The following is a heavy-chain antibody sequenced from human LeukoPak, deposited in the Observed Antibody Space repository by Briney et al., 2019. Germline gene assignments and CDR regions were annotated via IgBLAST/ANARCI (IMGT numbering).Heavy chain of an antibody. CDR2: ISTSGSTM. D-gene: IGHD2-21*02. CDR3: ARSDIVVVTIDS. Sequence: SGGSLRLSCAASGFTFSSYEVNWVRQAPGKGLEWVSYISTSGSTMYYADSVKGRFTVSRDNAKNSLYLQMNSLRAEDTAVYYCARSDIVVVTIDSWGQGTLVTVPS. CDR1: GFTFSSYE. V-gene: IGHV3-48*03. J-gene: IGHJ4*02.